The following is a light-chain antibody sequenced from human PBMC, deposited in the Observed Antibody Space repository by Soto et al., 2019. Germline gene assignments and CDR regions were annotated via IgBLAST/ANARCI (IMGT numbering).Light chain of an antibody. CDR1: SSDVGAYNH. J-gene: IGLJ2*01. V-gene: IGLV2-14*03. CDR2: DVS. Sequence: SALTQPASVSGSPGQSTTISRTGTSSDVGAYNHISWYQQHPGKAPKLLIYDVSNRPSGLSNRFSDSKSGNTASLTIAGLQADDEADYYCSSHASGSTLIFGGGTKVTVL. CDR3: SSHASGSTLI.